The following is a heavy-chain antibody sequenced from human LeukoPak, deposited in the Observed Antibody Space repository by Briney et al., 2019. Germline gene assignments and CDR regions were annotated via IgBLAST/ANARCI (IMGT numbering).Heavy chain of an antibody. CDR1: GFTFSSYG. D-gene: IGHD2-2*03. CDR2: IKSKGDGGTT. J-gene: IGHJ4*02. CDR3: AKDGLEIGYYSSTSCPGPSYFDY. Sequence: GGSLRLSCAASGFTFSSYGMHWVRQAPGKGLEWVGHIKSKGDGGTTNYAAPVQGRFTILRDDSKNTLYLQMNSLRAEDTAVYYCAKDGLEIGYYSSTSCPGPSYFDYWGQGTLVTVSS. V-gene: IGHV3-15*01.